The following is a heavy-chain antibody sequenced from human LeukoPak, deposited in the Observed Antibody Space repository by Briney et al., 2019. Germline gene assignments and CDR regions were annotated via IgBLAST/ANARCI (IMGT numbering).Heavy chain of an antibody. Sequence: GGSLRLSCAASGFTFRSYAMSWVRQAPGKGLEWDSAISGSGGSTYYADSVKGRFTISRDNSKNTLYLQMNSLRAEDTAVYYCAKDSARLARGEFDPWGQGTLVTVSS. V-gene: IGHV3-23*01. J-gene: IGHJ5*02. CDR1: GFTFRSYA. D-gene: IGHD3-10*01. CDR3: AKDSARLARGEFDP. CDR2: ISGSGGST.